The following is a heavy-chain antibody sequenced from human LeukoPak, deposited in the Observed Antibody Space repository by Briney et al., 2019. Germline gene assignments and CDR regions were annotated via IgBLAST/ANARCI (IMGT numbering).Heavy chain of an antibody. CDR3: ARVSTPGSQLLPWTYYYYGMDV. Sequence: SVKVSCKASGGTFSSYAISWVRQAPGQGLEWKGGIIPIFGTANYAQKFQGRVTITADESTSTVYMELSSLRSEDTAVYYCARVSTPGSQLLPWTYYYYGMDVWGKGTTVTVSS. CDR2: IIPIFGTA. D-gene: IGHD2-2*01. V-gene: IGHV1-69*13. J-gene: IGHJ6*04. CDR1: GGTFSSYA.